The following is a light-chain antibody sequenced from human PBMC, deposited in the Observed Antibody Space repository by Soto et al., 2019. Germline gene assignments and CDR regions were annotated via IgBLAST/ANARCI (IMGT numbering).Light chain of an antibody. CDR3: QQSYSTPIS. V-gene: IGKV1-39*01. CDR2: TAS. Sequence: DVQMTQSPSYLSASVGDRFAITCQASQDISSYLNWYQQKPGKAPNLLMYTASNLQSGVPSRLSGSGYGTDFTLTISSIQTEDFATYYCQQSYSTPISFGQGTRLEIK. CDR1: QDISSY. J-gene: IGKJ5*01.